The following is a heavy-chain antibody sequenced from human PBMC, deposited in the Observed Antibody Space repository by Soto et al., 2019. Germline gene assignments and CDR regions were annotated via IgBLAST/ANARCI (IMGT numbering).Heavy chain of an antibody. CDR3: ARTTGTTRRMDV. CDR1: GGSISSYY. Sequence: SEILSLTCTVSGGSISSYYWSWIRQPPGKGLEWIGYIYYSGSTNYNPSLKSRVTISVDTSKNQFSLKLSSVTAADTAVYYCARTTGTTRRMDVWGKGTTVTVSS. J-gene: IGHJ6*03. V-gene: IGHV4-59*08. D-gene: IGHD1-7*01. CDR2: IYYSGST.